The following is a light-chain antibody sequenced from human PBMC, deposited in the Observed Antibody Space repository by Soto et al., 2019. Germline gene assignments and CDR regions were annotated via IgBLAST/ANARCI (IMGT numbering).Light chain of an antibody. Sequence: EIVLTPSPATLSLSPGERATLSCRASQSVSSYLAGYQQKPDQAPRLLIYDATNSATGIPARFSGSGSGTDFTRTISSLEPEDFAVYYCQQRSNWPHLTFGGGTKVEIK. V-gene: IGKV3-11*01. J-gene: IGKJ4*01. CDR3: QQRSNWPHLT. CDR2: DAT. CDR1: QSVSSY.